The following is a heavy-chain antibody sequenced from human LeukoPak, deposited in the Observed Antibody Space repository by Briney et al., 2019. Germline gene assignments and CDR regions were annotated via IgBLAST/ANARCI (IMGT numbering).Heavy chain of an antibody. J-gene: IGHJ4*02. CDR3: AKRDTAMVTGSLFDY. D-gene: IGHD5-18*01. V-gene: IGHV3-30*02. CDR1: GFTFSSYG. CDR2: IRYGGSNK. Sequence: PGGSLRLSCAASGFTFSSYGMHXXXXXXXXXXXXXAFIRYGGSNKYYAGSXKGXFTISRXXXXXXLXLKMNSLRAGDTAVYYCAKRDTAMVTGSLFDYWGQGTLVTVSS.